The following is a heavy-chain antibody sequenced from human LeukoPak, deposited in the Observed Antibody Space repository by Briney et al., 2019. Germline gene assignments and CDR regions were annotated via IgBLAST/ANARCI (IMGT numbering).Heavy chain of an antibody. V-gene: IGHV4-34*01. J-gene: IGHJ4*02. CDR1: GGSFSGYY. CDR3: ARSSGSEGIDY. Sequence: PSETLSLTCAVYGGSFSGYYWSWIRQPPGKGLEWIGEINHSGSTNYNPSLKSRVTISVDTSKNQVSLKLSSVTAADTAVYYCARSSGSEGIDYWGQGTLVTVSS. D-gene: IGHD3-10*01. CDR2: INHSGST.